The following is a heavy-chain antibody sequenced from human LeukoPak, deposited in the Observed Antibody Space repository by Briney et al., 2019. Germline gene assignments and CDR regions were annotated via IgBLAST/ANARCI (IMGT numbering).Heavy chain of an antibody. Sequence: GGSLRLSCAASGFTFSSYGMHWVRQAPGKGLEWVAVISYDGSNKYYADSVKGRFTISRDNSKNTLYLQMNSLRSEDTAVYYCAREDSSSWRYYFDYWGQGTLVTVSS. CDR3: AREDSSSWRYYFDY. CDR2: ISYDGSNK. V-gene: IGHV3-30*03. J-gene: IGHJ4*02. CDR1: GFTFSSYG. D-gene: IGHD6-13*01.